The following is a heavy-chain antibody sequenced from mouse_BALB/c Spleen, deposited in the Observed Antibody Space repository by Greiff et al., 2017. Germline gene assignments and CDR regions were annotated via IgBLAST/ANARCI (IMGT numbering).Heavy chain of an antibody. V-gene: IGHV1S137*01. CDR2: ISTYYGDA. D-gene: IGHD2-3*01. CDR1: GYTFTDYA. J-gene: IGHJ3*01. CDR3: ARVYDGYSFAY. Sequence: QVQLKESGAELVRPGVSVKISCKGSGYTFTDYAMHWVKQSHAKSLEWIGVISTYYGDASYNQKFKGKATMTVDKSSSTAYMELARLTSEDSAIYYCARVYDGYSFAYWGQGTLVTVSA.